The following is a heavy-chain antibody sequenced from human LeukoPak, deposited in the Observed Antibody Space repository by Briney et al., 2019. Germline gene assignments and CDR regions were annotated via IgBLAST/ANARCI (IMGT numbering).Heavy chain of an antibody. Sequence: PGESLKISCRGSEYRYTSYGIEYVRQMPGTGLEWMGMIYPDDSDTRYSPSFQGQVTISADQSISTAYLQWSSLKASDTAMYNIARLPALVEPNYVNYWGQGTQVTVSS. V-gene: IGHV5-51*01. CDR2: IYPDDSDT. CDR1: EYRYTSYG. CDR3: ARLPALVEPNYVNY. J-gene: IGHJ4*02. D-gene: IGHD2-15*01.